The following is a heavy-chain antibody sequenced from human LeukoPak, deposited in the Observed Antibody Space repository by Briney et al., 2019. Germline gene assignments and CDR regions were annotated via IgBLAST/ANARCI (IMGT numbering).Heavy chain of an antibody. CDR1: GFTFSSYS. CDR2: ISSNGGST. V-gene: IGHV3-64D*06. CDR3: VKDYAARANWNVGFDY. D-gene: IGHD1-1*01. Sequence: PGGSLRLSCAASGFTFSSYSMNWVRQAPGKGLEYAAAISSNGGSTYYADSVKGRFTISRDNSKNTLYLQMSSLRAEDTAVYYCVKDYAARANWNVGFDYWGQGTLVTVSS. J-gene: IGHJ4*02.